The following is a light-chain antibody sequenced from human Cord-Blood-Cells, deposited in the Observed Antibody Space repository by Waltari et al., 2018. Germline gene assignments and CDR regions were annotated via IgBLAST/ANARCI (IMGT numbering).Light chain of an antibody. V-gene: IGKV3-11*01. J-gene: IGKJ2*03. CDR2: DAS. CDR1: QSVSSY. CDR3: QQRSNWPPYS. Sequence: DIVLTQSTATLFLFPGERATLSCRASQSVSSYLAWYQQKPGQAPRLLIYDASNRATGIPARFSGSGSGTDFTLTISSLEPEDFAVYYCQQRSNWPPYSFGQGTKLEIK.